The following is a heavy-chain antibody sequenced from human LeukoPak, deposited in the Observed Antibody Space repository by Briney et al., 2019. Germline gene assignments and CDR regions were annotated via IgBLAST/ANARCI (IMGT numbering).Heavy chain of an antibody. J-gene: IGHJ4*02. CDR1: GFTFSKYW. D-gene: IGHD6-19*01. CDR3: ATQQWLAPPPDS. V-gene: IGHV3-74*01. CDR2: INTDGTVT. Sequence: PGGSLRLSCAASGFTFSKYWMLWVRQAPGKGLESVSRINTDGTVTTYADSVKGRFTVSRDNAANTMFLQMNSVRDEDTAVYYCATQQWLAPPPDSWGQGTPVTVSS.